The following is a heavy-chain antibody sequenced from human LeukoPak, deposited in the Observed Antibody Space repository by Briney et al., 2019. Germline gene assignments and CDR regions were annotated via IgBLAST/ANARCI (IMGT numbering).Heavy chain of an antibody. CDR3: ASYYYDSSGYMVY. CDR2: MNPNSGNT. V-gene: IGHV1-8*01. CDR1: GYTFTSYD. Sequence: GASVTVSCKASGYTFTSYDINWVRQATGQGLEWMGWMNPNSGNTGYAQKFQGRVTMTRNTSISTAYMEPSSLRSEDTAVYYCASYYYDSSGYMVYWGQGTLVTVSS. D-gene: IGHD3-22*01. J-gene: IGHJ4*02.